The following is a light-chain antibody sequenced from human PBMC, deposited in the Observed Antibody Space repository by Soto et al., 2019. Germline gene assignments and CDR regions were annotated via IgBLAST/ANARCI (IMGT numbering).Light chain of an antibody. CDR2: GAS. Sequence: EIVLTQSPGTLSLSPGERATLSCRASQSVSSSYLAWYQQKPGQAPRLLIYGASSRATGIPDRFSGSGSGTDFTLTISRLEPEDFAVYYCQQYGSSPHWTFGQGTKVDI. CDR1: QSVSSSY. J-gene: IGKJ1*01. V-gene: IGKV3-20*01. CDR3: QQYGSSPHWT.